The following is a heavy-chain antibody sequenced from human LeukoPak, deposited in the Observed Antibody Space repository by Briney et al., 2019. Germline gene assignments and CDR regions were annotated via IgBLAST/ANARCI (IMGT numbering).Heavy chain of an antibody. CDR1: GFTFSSYA. CDR3: ATSGRAITFGGVTRPADDAFDI. V-gene: IGHV3-23*01. Sequence: PGGSLRLSCAASGFTFSSYAMSWVRQAPGKGLEWVSAISGSGGSTYYADSVKGRFTISRDNSKNTLYLQMNSLRAEDTAVYYCATSGRAITFGGVTRPADDAFDIWGQGTMVTVSS. D-gene: IGHD3-16*01. J-gene: IGHJ3*02. CDR2: ISGSGGST.